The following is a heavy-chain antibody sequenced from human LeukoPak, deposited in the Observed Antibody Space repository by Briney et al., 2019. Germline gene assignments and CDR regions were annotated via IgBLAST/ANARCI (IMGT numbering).Heavy chain of an antibody. CDR3: AREPAMAPFDY. V-gene: IGHV4-59*12. Sequence: SETLSLTCTVSGGSISSYYWSWIRQPPGKGLEWIGYIYYSGSTNYNPSLKSRVTISVDTSKNQFSLKLSSVTAADTAVYYCAREPAMAPFDYWGQGTLVTVSS. CDR1: GGSISSYY. J-gene: IGHJ4*02. D-gene: IGHD5-18*01. CDR2: IYYSGST.